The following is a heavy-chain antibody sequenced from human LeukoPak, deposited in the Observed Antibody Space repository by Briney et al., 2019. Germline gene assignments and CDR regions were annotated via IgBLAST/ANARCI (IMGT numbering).Heavy chain of an antibody. V-gene: IGHV3-21*04. CDR2: ITSGGDYI. CDR3: ANGGSIAVATPLDY. CDR1: GFTFNTFN. J-gene: IGHJ4*02. D-gene: IGHD6-19*01. Sequence: GGSLRLSCAASGFTFNTFNMNWVRQAPGKGLEWVSSITSGGDYIYYADSVKGRFTTSRDNSKNTLYLQMNSLRAEDTAVYYCANGGSIAVATPLDYWGQGTLVTVSS.